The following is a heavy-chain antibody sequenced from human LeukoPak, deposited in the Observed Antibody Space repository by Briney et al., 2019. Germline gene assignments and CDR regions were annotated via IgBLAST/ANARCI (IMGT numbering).Heavy chain of an antibody. CDR3: ARDPHTSNQPDY. Sequence: SETLSLTCAVSGASISDTHWWSWVRQPPGKGLEWIGEIYKSGSPNYNPSLRSRVAISEDRFKNQFSLKLTSVTAADTAVYYCARDPHTSNQPDYWGQGTLVTVSS. CDR2: IYKSGSP. V-gene: IGHV4-4*02. D-gene: IGHD2-2*01. CDR1: GASISDTHW. J-gene: IGHJ4*02.